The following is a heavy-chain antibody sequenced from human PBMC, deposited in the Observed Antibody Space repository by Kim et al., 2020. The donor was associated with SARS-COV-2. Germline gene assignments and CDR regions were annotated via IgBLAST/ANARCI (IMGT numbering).Heavy chain of an antibody. CDR1: GFTFSSYG. Sequence: GGSLRLSCAASGFTFSSYGMHWVRQAPGKGLEWVAVISYDGSNKYYADSVKGRFTISRDNSKNTLYLQMNSLRAEDTAVYYCAKNKLPTTVGYYYGMDVWGQGTTVTVSS. CDR2: ISYDGSNK. D-gene: IGHD4-4*01. J-gene: IGHJ6*02. CDR3: AKNKLPTTVGYYYGMDV. V-gene: IGHV3-30*18.